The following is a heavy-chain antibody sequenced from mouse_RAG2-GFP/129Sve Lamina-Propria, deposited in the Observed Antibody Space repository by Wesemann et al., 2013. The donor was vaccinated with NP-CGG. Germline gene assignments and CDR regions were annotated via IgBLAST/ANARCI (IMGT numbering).Heavy chain of an antibody. CDR3: ARIATNAISITTVVATGDY. Sequence: QVTLKESGPGILQPSQTLSLTCSFSGFSLSTYGMGVGWIRQPSGKGLEWLANIWWNDDKYYNSALKSRLTISKDTSNNQVFLKIANVDTADTATYYCARIATNAISITTVVATGDYWGQGTTLTVSS. CDR1: GFSLSTYGMG. D-gene: IGHD1-1*01. J-gene: IGHJ2*01. V-gene: IGHV8-8*01. CDR2: IWWNDDK.